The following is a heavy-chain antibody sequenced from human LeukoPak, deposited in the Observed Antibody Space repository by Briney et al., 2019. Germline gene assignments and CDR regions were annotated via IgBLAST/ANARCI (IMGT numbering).Heavy chain of an antibody. V-gene: IGHV1-18*01. CDR1: GYTFTSYG. D-gene: IGHD6-13*01. CDR2: ISAYNGNT. CDR3: ARWVYSSSWFRLESGAFDI. J-gene: IGHJ3*02. Sequence: GASVKVSCKASGYTFTSYGISWVRQAPGQGLEWMGWISAYNGNTNYAQKLQGRVTMTTDTSTSTAYMELRSLRSDDTAVYYCARWVYSSSWFRLESGAFDIWGQGTMVTVSS.